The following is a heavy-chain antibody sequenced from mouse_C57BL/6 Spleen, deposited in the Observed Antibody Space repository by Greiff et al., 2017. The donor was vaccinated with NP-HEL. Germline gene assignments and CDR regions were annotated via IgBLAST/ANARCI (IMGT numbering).Heavy chain of an antibody. CDR1: GFTFSSYG. J-gene: IGHJ4*01. V-gene: IGHV5-6*01. Sequence: EVKLMESGGDLVKPGGSLKLSCAASGFTFSSYGMSWVRQTPDKRLEWVATISSGGSYTYYPDSVKGRFTISRDNAKNTLYLQMSSLKSEDTAMYYCARHERALAMDYWGQGTSVTVSS. CDR3: ARHERALAMDY. CDR2: ISSGGSYT.